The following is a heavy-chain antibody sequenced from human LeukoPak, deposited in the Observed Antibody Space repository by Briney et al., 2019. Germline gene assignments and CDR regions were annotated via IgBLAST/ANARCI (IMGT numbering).Heavy chain of an antibody. CDR2: ISYDGSNK. D-gene: IGHD3-16*01. CDR1: GFTFSSYG. Sequence: GGSLRLSCTASGFTFSSYGMHWVCQAPGQGLERVAVISYDGSNKYYADSVKGRFTISRENSKNTLYLQMNSLRAEDTAVYYCAKDMNFYGMDVWGQGTTVTVSS. CDR3: AKDMNFYGMDV. J-gene: IGHJ6*02. V-gene: IGHV3-30*18.